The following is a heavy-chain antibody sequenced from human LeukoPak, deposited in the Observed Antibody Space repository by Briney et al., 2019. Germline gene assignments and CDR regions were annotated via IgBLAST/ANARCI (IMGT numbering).Heavy chain of an antibody. V-gene: IGHV3-23*01. J-gene: IGHJ4*02. D-gene: IGHD3-10*02. CDR2: ISGSGGST. CDR3: ARDPTSTVSGEGY. Sequence: AGGSLRLSCAASGFTFSSYAMSWVRQAPGKGLEWVSAISGSGGSTYYADSVKGRFTISRDNSKNTLYLQMNSLRAEDTAVYYCARDPTSTVSGEGYWGQGTLVTVSS. CDR1: GFTFSSYA.